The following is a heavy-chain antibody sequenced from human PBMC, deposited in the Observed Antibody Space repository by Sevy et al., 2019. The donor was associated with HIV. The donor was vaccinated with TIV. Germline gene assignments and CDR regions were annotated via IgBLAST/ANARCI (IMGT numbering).Heavy chain of an antibody. CDR3: ARDGISSGWYTGYYFDY. J-gene: IGHJ4*02. CDR2: ISYDGTDI. V-gene: IGHV3-30*04. D-gene: IGHD6-19*01. Sequence: GGSLRLSCAASRFTFSSYAIHWVRQAPGKGLEWVAFISYDGTDIYYADSVKGRFTISRDNSKNTLFLQMNSLRAEDTAVYYCARDGISSGWYTGYYFDYWGQGTLVTVSS. CDR1: RFTFSSYA.